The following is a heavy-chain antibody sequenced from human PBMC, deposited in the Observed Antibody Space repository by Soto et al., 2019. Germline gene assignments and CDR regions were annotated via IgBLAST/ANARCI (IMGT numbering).Heavy chain of an antibody. D-gene: IGHD3-22*01. J-gene: IGHJ6*02. CDR1: GYTFSTYY. Sequence: QVQLVQSGAEVKKPGASVKVSCKASGYTFSTYYMHWVRQAPGQGLEWMGILNPSGGSTNYAQKFQGRVTMTRDTSTSTVYMELSSLRSEDTAVYYCARSRYYDSSDYYSRDYYGMDVWGQGTTVTVSS. V-gene: IGHV1-46*01. CDR3: ARSRYYDSSDYYSRDYYGMDV. CDR2: LNPSGGST.